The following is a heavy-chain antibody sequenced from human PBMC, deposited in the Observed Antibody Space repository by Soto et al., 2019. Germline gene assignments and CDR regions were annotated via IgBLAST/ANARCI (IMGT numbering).Heavy chain of an antibody. CDR1: GGSVSSGGYY. J-gene: IGHJ4*02. CDR2: IYYSGST. Sequence: KASETLSLTCTVSGGSVSSGGYYWSWIRQHPGKGLEWIGYIYYSGSTYYNPSLKSRVTISVDTSKNQFSLKLSSVTAADTAVYYCARGKVPNLDYGANLDYWGQGTLVTVSS. D-gene: IGHD4-17*01. CDR3: ARGKVPNLDYGANLDY. V-gene: IGHV4-31*03.